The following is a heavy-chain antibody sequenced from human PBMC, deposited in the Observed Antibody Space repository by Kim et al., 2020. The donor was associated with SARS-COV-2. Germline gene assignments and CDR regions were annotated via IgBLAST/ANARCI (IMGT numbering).Heavy chain of an antibody. CDR1: GGSISSSSYY. D-gene: IGHD3-10*01. CDR3: ARHKKGWFGELIHAFDI. J-gene: IGHJ3*02. CDR2: IYYSGST. Sequence: SETLSLTCTVSGGSISSSSYYWGWIRQPPGKGLEWIGSIYYSGSTYYNPSLKSRVTISVDTSKNQFSLKLSSVTAADTAVYYCARHKKGWFGELIHAFDIWGQGTMVTVSS. V-gene: IGHV4-39*01.